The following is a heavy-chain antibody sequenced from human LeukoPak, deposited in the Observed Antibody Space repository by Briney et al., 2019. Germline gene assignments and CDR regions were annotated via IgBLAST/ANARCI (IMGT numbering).Heavy chain of an antibody. CDR2: ISDNGVGT. Sequence: PGGSLRLSCEVSGITFSTSVMHWVRQGPGKGLEYVSGISDNGVGTYYASSVKGRFTISRDNSKNTLYLQMGSLRAEDMAVYYCARAPDSSWYGEIDYWGQGTLVTVSS. V-gene: IGHV3-64*01. CDR1: GITFSTSV. CDR3: ARAPDSSWYGEIDY. D-gene: IGHD6-13*01. J-gene: IGHJ4*02.